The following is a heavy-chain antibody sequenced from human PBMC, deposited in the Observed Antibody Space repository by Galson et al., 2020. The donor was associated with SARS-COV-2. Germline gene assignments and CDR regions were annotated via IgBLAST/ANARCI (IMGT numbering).Heavy chain of an antibody. J-gene: IGHJ4*02. CDR3: AKNYDNGGYNSMYYFDF. CDR1: GFTFYMYG. V-gene: IGHV3-30*18. Sequence: GGSLRLSCAASGFTFYMYGMHWVRQAPGKGLEWVAVISYDGSQKYYADSVKGRFTISRDDSRDTIYLQMNSLRVEDTAVYYCAKNYDNGGYNSMYYFDFWGLGTLVTVSS. D-gene: IGHD3-22*01. CDR2: ISYDGSQK.